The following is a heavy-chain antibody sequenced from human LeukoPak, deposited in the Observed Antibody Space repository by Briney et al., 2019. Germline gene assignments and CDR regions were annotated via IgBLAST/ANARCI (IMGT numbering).Heavy chain of an antibody. J-gene: IGHJ1*01. CDR3: AKGDSSSWHRGHFQH. D-gene: IGHD6-13*01. CDR1: GFTFDDYA. Sequence: GGSLRLSCAASGFTFDDYAMHWVRQAPGKGLEWVSGISWNSGSIGYADSVKGRFTISRDNAKNSLYLQMNSLRAEDTALYYCAKGDSSSWHRGHFQHWGQGTLVTVSS. V-gene: IGHV3-9*01. CDR2: ISWNSGSI.